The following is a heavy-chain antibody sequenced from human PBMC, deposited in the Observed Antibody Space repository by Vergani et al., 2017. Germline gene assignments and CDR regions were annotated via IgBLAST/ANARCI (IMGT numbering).Heavy chain of an antibody. CDR1: GFTFSSYS. CDR2: ISGSGGST. V-gene: IGHV3-23*04. J-gene: IGHJ4*02. CDR3: ARGPRGYGDYGADY. D-gene: IGHD4-17*01. Sequence: EVQLVESGGGLVQPGGSLRLSCAASGFTFSSYSMNWVRQAPGKGLEWVSAISGSGGSTYYADSVKGRFTISRDNSKNTLYLQMNSLRTEDTAVYYCARGPRGYGDYGADYWGQGTLVTVSS.